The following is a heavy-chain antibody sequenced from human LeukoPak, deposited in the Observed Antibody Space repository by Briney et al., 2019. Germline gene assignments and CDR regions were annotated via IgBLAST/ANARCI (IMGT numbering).Heavy chain of an antibody. CDR2: ISSSGSV. V-gene: IGHV4-61*01. D-gene: IGHD1-26*01. Sequence: SETLSLTCTVSRGSISGSIRSYYWSWLRQPPGKGLEWIGYISSSGSVNDNPSLRSRVTISVDTSRTQFSLKLGSVTAADTAVYFCARFNREGRAFAMDVWGQGTTVIVSS. CDR1: RGSISGSIRSYY. CDR3: ARFNREGRAFAMDV. J-gene: IGHJ6*02.